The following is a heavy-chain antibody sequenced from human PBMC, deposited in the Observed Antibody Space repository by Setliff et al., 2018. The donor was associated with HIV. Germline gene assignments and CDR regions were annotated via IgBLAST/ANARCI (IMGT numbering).Heavy chain of an antibody. Sequence: ASVKVSCKASGYTFSSYGISWVRQAPGQGLQWVGWISGYNWNTHYAQNVQGRVTMTTDTSTNTAYMDLRSLRSDDTAVYYCTKDGLAAGARAFDIWGQGTMVTVSS. V-gene: IGHV1-18*01. J-gene: IGHJ3*02. D-gene: IGHD6-13*01. CDR1: GYTFSSYG. CDR3: TKDGLAAGARAFDI. CDR2: ISGYNWNT.